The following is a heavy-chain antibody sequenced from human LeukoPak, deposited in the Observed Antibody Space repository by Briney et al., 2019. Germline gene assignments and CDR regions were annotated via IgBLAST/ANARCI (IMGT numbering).Heavy chain of an antibody. CDR1: GGSSTNYY. V-gene: IGHV4-59*05. Sequence: SETLSLTCSVSGGSSTNYYWSWIRQPPGRGLEWIGSIFYSGSTYYNPSLKSRVTISVDTSKNQFSLKLSSVSAADTAVYYCARRTIVGTINGLFDPWGPGNLVTVSS. CDR3: ARRTIVGTINGLFDP. J-gene: IGHJ5*02. CDR2: IFYSGST. D-gene: IGHD5-12*01.